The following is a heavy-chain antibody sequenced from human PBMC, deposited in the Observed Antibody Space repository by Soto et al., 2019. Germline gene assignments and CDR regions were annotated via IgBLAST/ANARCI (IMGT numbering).Heavy chain of an antibody. CDR2: ITGTGSDT. D-gene: IGHD3-10*02. J-gene: IGHJ4*02. CDR1: GFTFTTYW. V-gene: IGHV3-74*02. Sequence: EVQLVESGGGLVQPGGSLRLSCTASGFTFTTYWMDWVRQAPGEGLVWVSRITGTGSDTIYAVYVKGRFTMSRDKAKNTVELHMSSLRVEDMAVYYCARGGRGRHYYVDYWGQGTLVTVSS. CDR3: ARGGRGRHYYVDY.